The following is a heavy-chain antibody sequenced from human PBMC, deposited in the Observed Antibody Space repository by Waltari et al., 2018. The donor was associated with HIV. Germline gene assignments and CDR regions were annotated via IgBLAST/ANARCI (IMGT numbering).Heavy chain of an antibody. V-gene: IGHV1-2*07. J-gene: IGHJ5*02. CDR3: ARRSWDL. CDR2: VHPKSGGR. Sequence: QVQLVQSGAEVKKPGASVKVSCKASGYTVTDYYVHWVRQAPGQRLEWMGWVHPKSGGRKFAHKFQGRVTMTWDTSITTAYMELHRLRSDDTAVYYCARRSWDLWGQGTLLTVSS. CDR1: GYTVTDYY.